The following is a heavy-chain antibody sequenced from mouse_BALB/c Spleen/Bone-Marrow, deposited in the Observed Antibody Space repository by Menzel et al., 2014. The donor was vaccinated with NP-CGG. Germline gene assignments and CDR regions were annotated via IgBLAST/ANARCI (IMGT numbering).Heavy chain of an antibody. CDR3: APLTGTFDY. CDR2: IDPASDYT. CDR1: GFNIIDTY. Sequence: EVQLPESGAALVKPGASVKLSCTASGFNIIDTYMHWVKQRPEQGLEWIGRIDPASDYTQFDSKFQVKATITAVPSSNTPYLQLSSLTSEDTAVYYCAPLTGTFDYWGQCTTLTGSS. J-gene: IGHJ2*01. D-gene: IGHD4-1*01. V-gene: IGHV14-3*02.